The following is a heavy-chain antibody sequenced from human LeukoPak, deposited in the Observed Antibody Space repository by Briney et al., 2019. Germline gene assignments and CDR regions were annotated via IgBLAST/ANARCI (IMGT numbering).Heavy chain of an antibody. CDR2: IKQDGSEK. CDR3: AKIRITYYDILTGYLFDY. J-gene: IGHJ4*02. CDR1: GFFFSTYW. D-gene: IGHD3-9*01. Sequence: GGSLRLSCTTSGFFFSTYWMNWVRQAPGKGLEWVAAIKQDGSEKYYVDSVKGRFTISRDNAKNSLYLQMNRLRVEDTAVYYCAKIRITYYDILTGYLFDYWGQGTLVTVSS. V-gene: IGHV3-7*03.